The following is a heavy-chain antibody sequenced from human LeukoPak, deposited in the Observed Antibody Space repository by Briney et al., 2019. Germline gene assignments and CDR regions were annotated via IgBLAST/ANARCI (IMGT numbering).Heavy chain of an antibody. CDR3: ARDRGGYSYGSFDY. CDR1: GGSISSYY. Sequence: PSETLSLTCIVSGGSISSYYWSWIRQPPGKGLEWIGYIYYSGSTNYYPSLKSRVTVSVDTSKNQFSLKLSSVTAADTAVYYCARDRGGYSYGSFDYWGQGTLVTVSS. CDR2: IYYSGST. J-gene: IGHJ4*02. V-gene: IGHV4-59*01. D-gene: IGHD5-18*01.